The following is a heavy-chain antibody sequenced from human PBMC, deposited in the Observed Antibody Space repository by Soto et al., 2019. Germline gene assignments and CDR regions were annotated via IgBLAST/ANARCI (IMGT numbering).Heavy chain of an antibody. CDR3: AREAPPPHYYDTLTGYYDPWFDP. CDR1: GGSISSSSYY. V-gene: IGHV4-39*02. Sequence: PSETLSLTCTVSGGSISSSSYYWGWIRQPPGKGLEWIGSIYYSGSTYYNPSLKSRVTISVDTSKNQFSLKLSSVTAADTAVYYCAREAPPPHYYDTLTGYYDPWFDPWGQGTLVTVS. D-gene: IGHD3-9*01. J-gene: IGHJ5*02. CDR2: IYYSGST.